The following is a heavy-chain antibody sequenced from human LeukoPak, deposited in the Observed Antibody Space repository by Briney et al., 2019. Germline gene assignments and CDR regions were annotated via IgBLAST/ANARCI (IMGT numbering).Heavy chain of an antibody. CDR1: GGSISSSSYY. D-gene: IGHD4-11*01. CDR2: IYYSGST. V-gene: IGHV4-39*01. Sequence: SETLSLTCTVSGGSISSSSYYWGWIRQPPGKGLEWIGSIYYSGSTYYNPSLKSRVTISVDTSKNQFSLKLSSVTAADTAVYYCARGTSVTHYFDYWGRGTLVTVSS. J-gene: IGHJ4*02. CDR3: ARGTSVTHYFDY.